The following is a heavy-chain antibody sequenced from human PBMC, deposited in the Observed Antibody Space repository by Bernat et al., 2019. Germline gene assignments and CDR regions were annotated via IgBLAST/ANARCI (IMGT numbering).Heavy chain of an antibody. CDR1: GGTFSSYA. CDR3: ARGGIAAAGTELDY. Sequence: QVQLVQSGAEVKKPGSSVKVSCKASGGTFSSYAISWVRQAPGQGLEWMGGIIPIFGTANYAQKFQGRVTITANESASTAYMELSSLGSEDTAVYCCARGGIAAAGTELDYWGQGTLVTVSS. D-gene: IGHD6-13*01. V-gene: IGHV1-69*12. J-gene: IGHJ4*02. CDR2: IIPIFGTA.